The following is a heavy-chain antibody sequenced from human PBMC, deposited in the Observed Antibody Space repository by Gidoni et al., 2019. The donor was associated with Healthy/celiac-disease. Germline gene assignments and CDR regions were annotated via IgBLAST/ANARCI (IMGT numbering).Heavy chain of an antibody. CDR3: ARGSLRHYFDY. Sequence: EVQLVESGGGLVKPGGSLRLSCAASGFTLNSYSMNWVRQAPGKGLEWVSSISSSSSYIYYADSVKGRFTISRDNAKNSLYLQMNSLRAEDTAVYYCARGSLRHYFDYWGQGTLVTVSS. J-gene: IGHJ4*02. CDR2: ISSSSSYI. V-gene: IGHV3-21*01. CDR1: GFTLNSYS. D-gene: IGHD2-15*01.